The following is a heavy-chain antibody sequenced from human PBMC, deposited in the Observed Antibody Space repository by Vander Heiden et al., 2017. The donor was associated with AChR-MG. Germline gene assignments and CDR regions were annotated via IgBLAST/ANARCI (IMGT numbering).Heavy chain of an antibody. D-gene: IGHD4-17*01. Sequence: EVQVLESGGGLLQPGGSLRLSCAGSGFTFRSSAMNWVRQAPGKGLEWVSSISASGETTNYADAVKGRFTVSRDNSKNTVYLKMSSLRVEDTAVYYCAIPLDYGDYFDGFNIWGLGTKVIVSS. J-gene: IGHJ3*02. CDR1: GFTFRSSA. CDR3: AIPLDYGDYFDGFNI. V-gene: IGHV3-23*01. CDR2: ISASGETT.